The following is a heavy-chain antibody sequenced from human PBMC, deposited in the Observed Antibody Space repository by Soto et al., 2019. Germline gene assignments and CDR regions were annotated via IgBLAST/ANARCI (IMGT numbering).Heavy chain of an antibody. CDR3: TTEEGGYSYGNRFDY. D-gene: IGHD5-18*01. J-gene: IGHJ4*02. V-gene: IGHV3-15*07. CDR1: GFTFSNAW. Sequence: GGSLRLSCAASGFTFSNAWMNWVRQAPGKGLEWVGRIKSKTDGGTTDYAAPVKGRFTISRDDSKNTLYLQMNSLKTEDTAVYYCTTEEGGYSYGNRFDYWGQGTLVTVSS. CDR2: IKSKTDGGTT.